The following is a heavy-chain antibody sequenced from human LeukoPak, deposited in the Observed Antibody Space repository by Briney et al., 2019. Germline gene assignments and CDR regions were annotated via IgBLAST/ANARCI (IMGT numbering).Heavy chain of an antibody. D-gene: IGHD5-18*01. Sequence: SQPLSLTCAISGDSVSSNSAAWHWIRQSPSRGLEWLGRTYYRSKWYNDYAVSVKSRITINPDTSKNQFSLQLNSVTPEDTAVYYCARSPTRIQLWKTRDGAFDYWGQGTLVTVSS. CDR2: TYYRSKWYN. CDR3: ARSPTRIQLWKTRDGAFDY. V-gene: IGHV6-1*01. J-gene: IGHJ4*02. CDR1: GDSVSSNSAA.